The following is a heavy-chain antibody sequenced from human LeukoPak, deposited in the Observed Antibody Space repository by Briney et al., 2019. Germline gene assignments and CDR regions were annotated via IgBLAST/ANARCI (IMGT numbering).Heavy chain of an antibody. D-gene: IGHD6-19*01. CDR1: GFTFSSYS. CDR2: ISSSSSYI. Sequence: GGSLRLSCAASGFTFSSYSMNWVRQAPGKGLEWASSISSSSSYIYYADSVKGRFTISRDNAKNSLYLQMNSLRAEDTAVYYCARDGSGWTFDYWGQGTLVTVSS. V-gene: IGHV3-21*01. J-gene: IGHJ4*02. CDR3: ARDGSGWTFDY.